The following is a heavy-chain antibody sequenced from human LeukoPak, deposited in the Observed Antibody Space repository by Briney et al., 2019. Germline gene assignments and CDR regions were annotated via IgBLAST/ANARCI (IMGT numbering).Heavy chain of an antibody. Sequence: GASVKVSCKASGYTFTSYGISWVRQAPGQGLEWMGWISAYNGNTNYAQKLQGRVTMTTDTSTSTAYMELRSLRSDDTAVYYCARSPSSDILTGRWIDYWGQGTLVTVSS. CDR1: GYTFTSYG. D-gene: IGHD3-9*01. V-gene: IGHV1-18*01. J-gene: IGHJ4*02. CDR3: ARSPSSDILTGRWIDY. CDR2: ISAYNGNT.